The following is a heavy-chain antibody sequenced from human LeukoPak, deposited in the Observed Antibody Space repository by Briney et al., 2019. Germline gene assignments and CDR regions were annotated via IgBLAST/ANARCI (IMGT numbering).Heavy chain of an antibody. J-gene: IGHJ4*02. Sequence: GGSLRLSCAASGFTFNNYWMSWVRQAPGEGLEWVAKINQDGTEKAYVDSVRGRFTISRDNAKNSLFLQMNGLRAEDTAVYYCARGPLIAAAGTWWGQGTLVTVSS. CDR2: INQDGTEK. V-gene: IGHV3-7*03. CDR1: GFTFNNYW. CDR3: ARGPLIAAAGTW. D-gene: IGHD6-13*01.